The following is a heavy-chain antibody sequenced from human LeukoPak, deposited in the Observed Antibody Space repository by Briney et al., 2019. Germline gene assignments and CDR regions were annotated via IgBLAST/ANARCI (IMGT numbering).Heavy chain of an antibody. CDR3: ASNTYITMVRGVSDY. CDR2: ISSSGSTI. D-gene: IGHD3-10*01. CDR1: GFTFSSYG. Sequence: GGSLRLSCAASGFTFSSYGMNWVRQAPGKGLEWVSYISSSGSTIYYADSVKGRFTISRDNAKNSLYLQMNSLRAEDTAVYYCASNTYITMVRGVSDYWGQGTLVTVSS. V-gene: IGHV3-48*04. J-gene: IGHJ4*02.